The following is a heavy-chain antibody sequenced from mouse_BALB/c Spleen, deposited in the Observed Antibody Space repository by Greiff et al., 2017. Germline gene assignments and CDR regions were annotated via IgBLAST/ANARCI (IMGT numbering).Heavy chain of an antibody. J-gene: IGHJ4*01. CDR2: IYWDDDK. CDR1: GFSLSTSGMG. Sequence: QVTLKVSGPGILQPSQTLSLTCSFSGFSLSTSGMGVSWIRQPSGKGLEWLAHIYWDDDKRYNPSLKSRLTISKDTSSNQVFLKITSVDTADTATYYCARRARGNYGAMDYWGQGTSVTVSS. CDR3: ARRARGNYGAMDY. D-gene: IGHD2-1*01. V-gene: IGHV8-12*01.